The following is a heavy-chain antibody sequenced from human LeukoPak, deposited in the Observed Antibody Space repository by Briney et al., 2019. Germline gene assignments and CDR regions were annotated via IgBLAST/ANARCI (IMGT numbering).Heavy chain of an antibody. D-gene: IGHD5-24*01. CDR3: ARGGDGDNSLPFDY. J-gene: IGHJ4*02. Sequence: GGSLRLSCAASGFTVSNNYMGWVRQAPGKGLNYVSIIYSSGRTYYAGSVKGRFTISRDNSNNTLYLQMNNLRAEDTAVYYCARGGDGDNSLPFDYWGQGTLVTVSS. CDR1: GFTVSNNY. CDR2: IYSSGRT. V-gene: IGHV3-53*01.